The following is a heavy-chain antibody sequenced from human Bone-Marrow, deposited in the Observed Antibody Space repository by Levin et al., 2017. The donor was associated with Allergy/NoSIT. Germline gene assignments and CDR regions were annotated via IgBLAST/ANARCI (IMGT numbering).Heavy chain of an antibody. V-gene: IGHV5-51*01. Sequence: KGGESLKISCKGSGYSFTRHWIGWVRQKPGKGLEWMGIIYPGDSDVRYSPSFQGQVTMSADKSIAIAYLQWNSLKASDTALYYCATLGWGSSWFEDWGQGTLVTVSS. CDR2: IYPGDSDV. CDR3: ATLGWGSSWFED. D-gene: IGHD2-21*01. CDR1: GYSFTRHW. J-gene: IGHJ5*02.